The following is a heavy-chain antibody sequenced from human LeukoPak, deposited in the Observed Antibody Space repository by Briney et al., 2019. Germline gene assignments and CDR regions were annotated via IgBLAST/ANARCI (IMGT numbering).Heavy chain of an antibody. Sequence: GASVKVSCKASGYTFTGYYMHWVRQAPGQGLEWMGIINPSSGSTSYAQKFQGRVTMTRDTSTSTVHMELSSLRSEDTAVYYCAGDDYGGNSAFDYWGQGTLVTVSS. CDR2: INPSSGST. CDR1: GYTFTGYY. CDR3: AGDDYGGNSAFDY. V-gene: IGHV1-46*01. J-gene: IGHJ4*02. D-gene: IGHD4-23*01.